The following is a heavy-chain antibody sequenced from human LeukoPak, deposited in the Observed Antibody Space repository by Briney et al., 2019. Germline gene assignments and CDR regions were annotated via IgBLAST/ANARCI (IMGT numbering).Heavy chain of an antibody. V-gene: IGHV1-18*01. Sequence: ASVKVSCKASGYTFSSYGISWVRQAPGQGLEWVGWISAYNGNTDYAQKFQGRVTMTTDTSTSTAYMELRSLRSDDTAVYYCARRCYWCGLQPNLRGQGTLATVSS. CDR2: ISAYNGNT. CDR1: GYTFSSYG. CDR3: ARRCYWCGLQPNL. D-gene: IGHD2-8*01. J-gene: IGHJ4*02.